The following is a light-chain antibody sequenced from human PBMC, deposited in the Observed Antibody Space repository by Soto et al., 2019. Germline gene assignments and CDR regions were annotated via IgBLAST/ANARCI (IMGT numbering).Light chain of an antibody. CDR2: GAS. Sequence: EIVLTQSPASMKVSXGERVSLSXXASQSVDINLAWYQQKPGQAPRLLIYGASTRATDMPGRFSGRGSGTEFTLTISSLQSEDFAVYYCQQYRNWPRTFGQGTKVDI. V-gene: IGKV3-15*01. J-gene: IGKJ1*01. CDR3: QQYRNWPRT. CDR1: QSVDIN.